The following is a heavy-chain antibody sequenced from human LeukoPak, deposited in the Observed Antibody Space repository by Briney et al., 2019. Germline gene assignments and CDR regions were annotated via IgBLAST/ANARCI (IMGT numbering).Heavy chain of an antibody. V-gene: IGHV4-39*01. D-gene: IGHD1-26*01. Sequence: SETLSLTCTVSGGSISSSSYYWGWIRQPPGKGLEWIGNIFYSGDTYYNPSLKSRLTISVDTSKNQFSLKLSSVSAADTAVYYCARRPAAVGSTGCFDYWGQGTLVSVSS. J-gene: IGHJ4*02. CDR1: GGSISSSSYY. CDR2: IFYSGDT. CDR3: ARRPAAVGSTGCFDY.